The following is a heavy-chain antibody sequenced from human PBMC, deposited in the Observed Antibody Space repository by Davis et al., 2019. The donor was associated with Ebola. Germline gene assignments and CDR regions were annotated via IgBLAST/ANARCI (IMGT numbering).Heavy chain of an antibody. CDR2: ISSSSSYI. J-gene: IGHJ4*02. V-gene: IGHV3-21*04. CDR3: AREASPTTVFDY. D-gene: IGHD4-11*01. CDR1: GFTFSSYW. Sequence: GGSLRLSCAASGFTFSSYWMNWVRQAPGKGLEWVSSISSSSSYIYYADSVKGRFTISRDNAKNSLYLQMNSLRAEDTAVYYCAREASPTTVFDYWGQGTLVTVSS.